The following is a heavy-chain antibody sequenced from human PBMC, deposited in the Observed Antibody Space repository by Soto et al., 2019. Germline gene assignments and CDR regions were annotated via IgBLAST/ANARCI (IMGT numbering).Heavy chain of an antibody. D-gene: IGHD2-2*01. J-gene: IGHJ4*02. V-gene: IGHV3-74*03. CDR3: ARVETCSSTSCYSVFDY. Sequence: EVQLVESGGGLVQPGGSLRLSCAASGFTFSSYWMHWVRQAPGKGLVWVSRINSDGSSTTYADSVKGRFTISRDNAKNTLYLQMYSLRAEDTAVYYCARVETCSSTSCYSVFDYWGQGTLVTVSS. CDR2: INSDGSST. CDR1: GFTFSSYW.